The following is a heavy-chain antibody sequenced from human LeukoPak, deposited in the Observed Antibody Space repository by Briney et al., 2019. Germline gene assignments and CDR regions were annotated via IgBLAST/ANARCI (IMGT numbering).Heavy chain of an antibody. J-gene: IGHJ4*02. CDR2: IYYSGST. CDR1: GGSISSHY. D-gene: IGHD2-21*02. CDR3: ARGGTAIDY. V-gene: IGHV4-59*11. Sequence: PSETLSLTCTVSGGSISSHYWSWIWQPPGKGLEWIGYIYYSGSTNYNPSLKSRVTISVDTSKNQFSLKLSSVTAADTAVYYCARGGTAIDYWGQGTLVTVSS.